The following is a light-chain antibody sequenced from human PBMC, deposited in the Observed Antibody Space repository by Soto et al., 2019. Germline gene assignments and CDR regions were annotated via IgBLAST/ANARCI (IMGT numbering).Light chain of an antibody. CDR2: GNT. V-gene: IGLV1-40*01. Sequence: QSVLTQPPSVSGAPGQRVTISCTGSSSNIGAGYDVHWYQQLPGRAPKLLIYGNTNRPSGVPDRFSGSKSGTSASLAITGLQAEDEADYYCLSFDSSLSVVFGGVTNVTVL. CDR1: SSNIGAGYD. J-gene: IGLJ2*01. CDR3: LSFDSSLSVV.